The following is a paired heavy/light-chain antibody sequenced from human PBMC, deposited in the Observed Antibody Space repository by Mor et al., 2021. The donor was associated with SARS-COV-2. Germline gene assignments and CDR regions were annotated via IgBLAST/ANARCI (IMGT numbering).Heavy chain of an antibody. CDR2: IYYSGST. J-gene: IGHJ6*02. CDR3: ARTYYYDSSGYWRYYYYYYGMDV. D-gene: IGHD3-22*01. V-gene: IGHV4-39*01. Sequence: QLQLQESGPGLVKPSETLSLTCTVSGGSISSSSYYWGWIRQPPGKGLEWIGSIYYSGSTYYNPSLKSRVTISVDTSKNQFSLKLSSVTAADTAVYYCARTYYYDSSGYWRYYYYYYGMDVWGQGTTVTVSS. CDR1: GGSISSSSYY.
Light chain of an antibody. Sequence: HSALTQPASVSGSPGQSITISCTGTSSDIGGYNYVSWYQHRPGKAPKLMIYDVNNRPSGVSTRFSGSKSGNTASLTISGLQAEDEADYYCSSYRGTTTLLIFGGGTKLTVL. CDR1: SSDIGGYNY. J-gene: IGLJ2*01. V-gene: IGLV2-14*03. CDR2: DVN. CDR3: SSYRGTTTLLI.